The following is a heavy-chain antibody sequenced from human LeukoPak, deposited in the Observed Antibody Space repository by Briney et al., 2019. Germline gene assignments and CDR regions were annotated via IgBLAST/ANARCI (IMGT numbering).Heavy chain of an antibody. V-gene: IGHV4-59*11. CDR2: IYYSGST. Sequence: SETLSLTCTVSGGSIRSHYWSWIRQPPGKGLEWIGYIYYSGSTKYNSSLKSRVTISVDTSKNQFSLRLSSVTAEDTAVYYCARVAGHHPIVATIEFDYWGQGTLVTVSS. CDR3: ARVAGHHPIVATIEFDY. D-gene: IGHD5-12*01. CDR1: GGSIRSHY. J-gene: IGHJ4*02.